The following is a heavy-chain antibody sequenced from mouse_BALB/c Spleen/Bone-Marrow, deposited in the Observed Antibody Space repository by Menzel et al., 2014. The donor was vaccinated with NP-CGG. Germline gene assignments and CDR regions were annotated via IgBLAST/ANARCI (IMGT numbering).Heavy chain of an antibody. CDR1: GYTFTSYW. V-gene: IGHV1S81*02. CDR3: VRERGNYPFAY. Sequence: QVQLLQSGAELVKPGASVKLSCKASGYTFTSYWMHWVKQRPGQGLEWIGEINPSNGRTNYNEKFKSMATLTVDKYSSPTYMLLSSLTSEDSAVYYCVRERGNYPFAYWGQGTLVTVSA. D-gene: IGHD2-1*01. CDR2: INPSNGRT. J-gene: IGHJ3*01.